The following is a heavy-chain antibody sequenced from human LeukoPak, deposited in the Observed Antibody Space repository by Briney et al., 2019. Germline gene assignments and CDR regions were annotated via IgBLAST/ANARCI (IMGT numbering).Heavy chain of an antibody. D-gene: IGHD6-19*01. CDR3: ARGDIAVAELDY. J-gene: IGHJ4*02. CDR2: IYHSGST. CDR1: GYSISSGYY. Sequence: SETLSLTCTVSGYSISSGYYWGWIRPPPGKGLEWIGSIYHSGSTYYNPSLKSRVTISVDTSKNQFSLKLSSVTAADTAVYYCARGDIAVAELDYWGQGTLVTVSS. V-gene: IGHV4-38-2*02.